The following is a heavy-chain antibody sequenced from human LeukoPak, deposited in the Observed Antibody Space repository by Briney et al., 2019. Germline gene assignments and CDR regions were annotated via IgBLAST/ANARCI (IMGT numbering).Heavy chain of an antibody. V-gene: IGHV3-23*01. CDR1: GFTFSSYA. D-gene: IGHD3-10*01. CDR3: AKVFYGSGSLLVAFDI. Sequence: GGSLRLSCAASGFTFSSYAMSWVRQAPGKGLEWVSAISGSGGSTYYADSVKGRFTISRDNSKNTLYLQMNSLRAEDTAVYYCAKVFYGSGSLLVAFDIWGQGTMVTVSS. J-gene: IGHJ3*02. CDR2: ISGSGGST.